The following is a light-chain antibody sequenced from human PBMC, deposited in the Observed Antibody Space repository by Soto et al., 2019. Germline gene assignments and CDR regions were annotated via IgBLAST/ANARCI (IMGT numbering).Light chain of an antibody. J-gene: IGLJ3*02. CDR2: EVS. Sequence: QSALTQPASVSGSPGQSITISCTGTSRDVGAYNYVSWYQQHPGKVPRLMIFEVSNRPSGLSNRFSASKSGNTASLTISGLQAEDEADYYCSSYTRSNTWVFGGGTKLTVL. CDR1: SRDVGAYNY. CDR3: SSYTRSNTWV. V-gene: IGLV2-14*01.